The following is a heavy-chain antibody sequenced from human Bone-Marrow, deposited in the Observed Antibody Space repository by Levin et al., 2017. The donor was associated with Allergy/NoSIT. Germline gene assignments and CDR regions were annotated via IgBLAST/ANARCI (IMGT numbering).Heavy chain of an antibody. CDR1: GYTFTSYT. CDR3: ARVGVATGDFDY. V-gene: IGHV7-4-1*02. D-gene: IGHD5-12*01. CDR2: IITNTGKA. J-gene: IGHJ4*02. Sequence: ASVKVSCKASGYTFTSYTMDWVRQAPGQGPEWMGWIITNTGKATYAPGFTGRFVFSLDTTVNTAYLEISGLRAEDTAVYYCARVGVATGDFDYWGPGTLVTVSS.